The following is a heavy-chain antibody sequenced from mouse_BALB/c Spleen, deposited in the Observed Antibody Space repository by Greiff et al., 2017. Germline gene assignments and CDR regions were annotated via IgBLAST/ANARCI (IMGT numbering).Heavy chain of an antibody. CDR1: GYTFTSYW. CDR2: IYPSDSYT. CDR3: TRYGYGYAY. V-gene: IGHV1-69*02. J-gene: IGHJ2*01. D-gene: IGHD1-2*01. Sequence: QVHVKQPGAELVRPGASVKLSCKASGYTFTSYWINWVKQRPGQGLEWIGNIYPSDSYTNYNQKFKDKATLTVDKSSSTAYMQLSSPTSEDSAVYYCTRYGYGYAYWGQGTTLTVSS.